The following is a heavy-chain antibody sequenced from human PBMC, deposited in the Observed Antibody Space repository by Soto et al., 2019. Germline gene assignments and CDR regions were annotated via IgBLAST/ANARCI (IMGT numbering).Heavy chain of an antibody. J-gene: IGHJ6*02. D-gene: IGHD3-10*01. V-gene: IGHV4-31*03. Sequence: SETLSLTCTVCGASISIGGYFWSWIRQHPGNGLEWIGHIYYNGSTYYNPSLKSRLTISVDTSKNEFSLRLTSVTAADTAVYFCATDEYFGSEIDFYYYAMDVWGQGTTVTVSS. CDR1: GASISIGGYF. CDR2: IYYNGST. CDR3: ATDEYFGSEIDFYYYAMDV.